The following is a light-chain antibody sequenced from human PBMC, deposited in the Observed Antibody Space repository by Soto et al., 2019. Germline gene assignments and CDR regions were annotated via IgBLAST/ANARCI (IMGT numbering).Light chain of an antibody. Sequence: QSALTQPASVSGSPGQSITISCTGTSSDVGGYNYVSWYQQHPGKAPKLMIYDVSNRPSGVSNRFSGSKSGNTASLTISGLQAEDEADYHCSSYTSSSLYVFGTRTQLTVL. CDR3: SSYTSSSLYV. J-gene: IGLJ1*01. CDR1: SSDVGGYNY. V-gene: IGLV2-14*01. CDR2: DVS.